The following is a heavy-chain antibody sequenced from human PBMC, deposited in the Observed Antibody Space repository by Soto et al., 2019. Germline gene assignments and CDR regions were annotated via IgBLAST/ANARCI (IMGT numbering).Heavy chain of an antibody. CDR1: GVTFSSYA. CDR2: ISGSGGST. J-gene: IGHJ6*03. CDR3: AKYGDYGTSYYYYMDV. V-gene: IGHV3-23*01. D-gene: IGHD4-17*01. Sequence: GGSLRLSCAASGVTFSSYAMSWVRQAPGKGLEWVSAISGSGGSTYYADSVKGRFTISRDNSKNTLYLQMNSLRAEDTAVYYCAKYGDYGTSYYYYMDVWGKGTTVTVSS.